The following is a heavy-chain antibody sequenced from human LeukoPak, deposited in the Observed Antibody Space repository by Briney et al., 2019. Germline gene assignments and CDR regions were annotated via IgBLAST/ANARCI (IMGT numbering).Heavy chain of an antibody. CDR2: IYYSGRT. CDR3: AGRSPLAL. J-gene: IGHJ3*01. CDR1: GGSINSYY. Sequence: SETLSLTCTVSGGSINSYYWSWIRQPPGKGLEWIGNIYYSGRTNYNPSLESRVTISVDMSKNHFSLKLSSVTAADTAVYYCAGRSPLALWGQGTMVTVSS. V-gene: IGHV4-59*01.